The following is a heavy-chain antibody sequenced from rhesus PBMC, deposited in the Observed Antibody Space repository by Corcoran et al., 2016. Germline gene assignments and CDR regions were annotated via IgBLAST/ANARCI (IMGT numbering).Heavy chain of an antibody. D-gene: IGHD6-19*01. CDR3: ARRSSSYGLDS. V-gene: IGHV3-37*01. J-gene: IGHJ6*01. Sequence: EVQLVESGGGLVQPGGSLRLSCVASGFTFSDYWMAWVRQATGKGLEWVSSISQPSGRHTDYLDPVKGRFTISRDNAKNTLYLQMNSLRAEDTAVYYCARRSSSYGLDSWGQGVVVTVSS. CDR1: GFTFSDYW. CDR2: ISQPSGRHT.